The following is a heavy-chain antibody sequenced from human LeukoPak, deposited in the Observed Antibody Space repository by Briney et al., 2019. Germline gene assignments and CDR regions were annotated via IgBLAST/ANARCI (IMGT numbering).Heavy chain of an antibody. CDR3: AMFVPAAGLHFDY. V-gene: IGHV3-23*01. J-gene: IGHJ4*02. D-gene: IGHD2-2*01. Sequence: GGSLRLSCAASGFTFSSYAMSWDRQAPGKGLEWVSAISGSGGSTYYADSVKGRFTISRDNSKNTLYLQMNSLRAEDTAVYYCAMFVPAAGLHFDYWGQGTLVTVSS. CDR2: ISGSGGST. CDR1: GFTFSSYA.